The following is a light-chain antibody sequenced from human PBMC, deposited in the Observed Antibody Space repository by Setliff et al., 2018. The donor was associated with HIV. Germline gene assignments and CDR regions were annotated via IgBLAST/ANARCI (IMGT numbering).Light chain of an antibody. J-gene: IGLJ1*01. Sequence: QSALAQPASVSGSPGQSITISCTGTSSDVGGYYLVSWYQQHPGKAPKLMIFDVTKRPSGVSHRFSGSKSVNTASLTISELQAEDEADYYCCSFAGGRSFVFGNGTKVTVL. CDR3: CSFAGGRSFV. CDR2: DVT. CDR1: SSDVGGYYL. V-gene: IGLV2-23*02.